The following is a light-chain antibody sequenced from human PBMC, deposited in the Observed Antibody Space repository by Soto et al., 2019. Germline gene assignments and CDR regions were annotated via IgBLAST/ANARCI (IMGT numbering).Light chain of an antibody. Sequence: QSVLTQPASVSGSPGQSITISCTGTSSDVGGYNYVSWYQRHPGKAPKLMIYEVSNRPSGVSNRFSGSKSGNTASLTISGLLAEDEADYYCSSYTSSSFYVFGTGTKVTVL. CDR1: SSDVGGYNY. J-gene: IGLJ1*01. V-gene: IGLV2-14*01. CDR3: SSYTSSSFYV. CDR2: EVS.